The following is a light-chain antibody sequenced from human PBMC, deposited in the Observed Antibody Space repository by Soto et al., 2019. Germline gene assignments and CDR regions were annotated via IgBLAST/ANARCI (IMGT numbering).Light chain of an antibody. CDR2: DAT. V-gene: IGKV1-33*01. J-gene: IGKJ1*01. CDR3: QEYDNIHTWT. Sequence: DIQMTQSPSSLSASVGDRVSITCQASQDIKKYVNWYQQKPGKVPNLLIYDATTLQKGVSPRFSGSGSGTHFSLIISDLQPEDVGTYYCQEYDNIHTWTFGQGTKVDIK. CDR1: QDIKKY.